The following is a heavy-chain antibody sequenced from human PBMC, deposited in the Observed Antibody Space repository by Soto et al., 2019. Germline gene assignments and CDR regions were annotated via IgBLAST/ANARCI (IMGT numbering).Heavy chain of an antibody. D-gene: IGHD6-13*01. CDR1: GGTFSSYT. CDR2: IIPILGIA. J-gene: IGHJ4*02. CDR3: ARSGEVIGAAAGTGLAY. V-gene: IGHV1-69*02. Sequence: QVQLVQSGAEVKKPGSSVKVSCKASGGTFSSYTISWVRQAPGQGLEWMGRIIPILGIANYAQKFQGRVTITADKSTSTAYMELSSLRSEDTAVYYCARSGEVIGAAAGTGLAYWGQGTLVTVSS.